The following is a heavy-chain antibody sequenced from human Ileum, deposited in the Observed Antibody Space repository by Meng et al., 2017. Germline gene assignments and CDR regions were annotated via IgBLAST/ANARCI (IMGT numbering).Heavy chain of an antibody. J-gene: IGHJ4*02. CDR1: GTW. CDR3: ATSNDRDVYYLGY. Sequence: LQEWGPRLVEXSGTLTRTCVVXGTWVGGTRQPPGKGLEWIGEIFQSGRTNYNPSLKSRVTISIDKSKSQISLQLSAVTAADTAVYSCATSNDRDVYYLGYWGQGTLVTVSS. D-gene: IGHD3-22*01. V-gene: IGHV4-4*02. CDR2: IFQSGRT.